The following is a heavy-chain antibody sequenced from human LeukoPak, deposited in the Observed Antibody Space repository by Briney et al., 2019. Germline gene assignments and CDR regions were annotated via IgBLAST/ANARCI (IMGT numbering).Heavy chain of an antibody. CDR2: INAGNGDT. J-gene: IGHJ6*02. CDR1: GYTFSSYA. V-gene: IGHV1-3*01. Sequence: ALVKVSCKGSGYTFSSYAIHWVRQAPGQRLEWMGWINAGNGDTKYSQKFQGRVTITRDTSATTAYMELSSLRSEDTAVYYCTRGTGCTGGSCSYYGMDVWGQGTTVTVSS. D-gene: IGHD2-15*01. CDR3: TRGTGCTGGSCSYYGMDV.